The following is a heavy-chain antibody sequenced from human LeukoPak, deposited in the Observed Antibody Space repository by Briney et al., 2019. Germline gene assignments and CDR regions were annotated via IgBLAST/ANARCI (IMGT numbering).Heavy chain of an antibody. D-gene: IGHD3-16*01. Sequence: GGSLRLSCAASGFTFSDSWMSWVRQAPGKGLEWVANMDQDGSGKDYVDSVKGRFTISRDNARNSLYLQMGSLRAEDTAVYYCATYTHWVAGDVWGQGTTVTVSS. J-gene: IGHJ6*02. CDR3: ATYTHWVAGDV. CDR1: GFTFSDSW. V-gene: IGHV3-7*01. CDR2: MDQDGSGK.